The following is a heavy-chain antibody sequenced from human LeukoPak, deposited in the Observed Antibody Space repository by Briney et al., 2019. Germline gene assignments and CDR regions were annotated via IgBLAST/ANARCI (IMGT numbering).Heavy chain of an antibody. D-gene: IGHD3-3*01. CDR2: INPNSGGT. J-gene: IGHJ4*02. Sequence: ASVKVSFKSSVYTFTGYYMHWVRHAPGQGLELMGLINPNSGGTNYTQNFQGRVTITRDTSISTAYMELSRLRSDDTAVYYCARITDLTIFGVVLISGFFDYWGQGTLVTVSS. CDR3: ARITDLTIFGVVLISGFFDY. CDR1: VYTFTGYY. V-gene: IGHV1-2*02.